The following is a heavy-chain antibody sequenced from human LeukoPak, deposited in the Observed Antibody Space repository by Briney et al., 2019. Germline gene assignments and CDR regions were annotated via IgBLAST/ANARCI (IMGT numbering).Heavy chain of an antibody. CDR2: INSDGTGT. Sequence: PGGSLRLSCVASGFTFSNYWMHWVRQAPGKGLVWVSRINSDGTGTSYADSVKGRFTISRDNAKNTIYLQMNSLRAEDTAVYYCTRGYHYDTSGPNIPFDYWGQGTLVTVSS. CDR1: GFTFSNYW. CDR3: TRGYHYDTSGPNIPFDY. J-gene: IGHJ4*02. V-gene: IGHV3-74*01. D-gene: IGHD3-22*01.